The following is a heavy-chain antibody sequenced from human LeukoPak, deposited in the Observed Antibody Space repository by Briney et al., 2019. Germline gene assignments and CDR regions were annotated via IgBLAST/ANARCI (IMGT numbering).Heavy chain of an antibody. J-gene: IGHJ6*02. Sequence: VASVKVSCKASGYTFTSYGISWVRQAPGQGLEWMGWISAYNGNTNYAQKLQGRVTMTTDTSTSTAYMELRSLRSDDTAVYYCAREGIAAAPYYYGMDVWGQGTTVTVSS. V-gene: IGHV1-18*04. CDR3: AREGIAAAPYYYGMDV. CDR1: GYTFTSYG. D-gene: IGHD6-13*01. CDR2: ISAYNGNT.